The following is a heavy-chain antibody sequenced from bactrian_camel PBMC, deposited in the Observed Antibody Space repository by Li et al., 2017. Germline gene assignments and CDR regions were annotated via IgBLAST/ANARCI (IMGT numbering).Heavy chain of an antibody. D-gene: IGHD3*01. CDR2: IYRDVSHT. CDR3: AAKWAGYGCMTASFNDDIAS. CDR1: EFTSFTTLY. V-gene: IGHV3-2*01. Sequence: VQLVESGGGLVQPGESLRLSCVASEFTSFTTLYMVWIRQAPGKGLEWVSSIYRDVSHTYYRDSVKGRFTISRDDAKNTIHLQMDNLKAEDTAMYTCAAKWAGYGCMTASFNDDIASRGQGTQVTVS. J-gene: IGHJ4*01.